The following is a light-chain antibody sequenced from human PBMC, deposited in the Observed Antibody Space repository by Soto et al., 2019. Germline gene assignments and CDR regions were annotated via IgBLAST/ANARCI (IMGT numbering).Light chain of an antibody. J-gene: IGLJ1*01. CDR2: EVS. CDR3: SSFTNTITRYA. CDR1: SGDVGGYNY. Sequence: QSALTQPASVSGSPGQSITISCTGTSGDVGGYNYVSWFQHHPGKAPKLIIYEVSYRPSGVSNRFSGSKSGDTASLTISGLQAEDEADYYCSSFTNTITRYAFGTGTKVTVL. V-gene: IGLV2-14*01.